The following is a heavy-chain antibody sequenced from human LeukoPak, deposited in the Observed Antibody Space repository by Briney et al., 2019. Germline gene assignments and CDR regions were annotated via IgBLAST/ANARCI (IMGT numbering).Heavy chain of an antibody. D-gene: IGHD1-26*01. CDR2: ISGSGGST. CDR3: AKGGNSGSYSPFDY. CDR1: GFTFSSYA. Sequence: GGSLRLSCAASGFTFSSYAMSWLRQAPGQGLEWVSAISGSGGSTYYADSVKGRFTISRDNSKNTLYLQMNSLRAEDTAVYYCAKGGNSGSYSPFDYWGQGTLVTVSS. J-gene: IGHJ4*02. V-gene: IGHV3-23*01.